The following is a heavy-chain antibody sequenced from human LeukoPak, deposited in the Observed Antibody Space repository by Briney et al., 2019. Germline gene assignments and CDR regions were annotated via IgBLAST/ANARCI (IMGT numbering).Heavy chain of an antibody. Sequence: PGGSLRLSCAASGFSFSTSTMNWVRQAPGKGLEWVSSISSGSSDINYADSVKGRFTISRDDAKNSLFLQMNGLRAEDTAVYYCARAFDTPMAESSHYWGQGTLATVSS. CDR3: ARAFDTPMAESSHY. V-gene: IGHV3-21*01. CDR2: ISSGSSDI. CDR1: GFSFSTST. J-gene: IGHJ4*02. D-gene: IGHD5-18*01.